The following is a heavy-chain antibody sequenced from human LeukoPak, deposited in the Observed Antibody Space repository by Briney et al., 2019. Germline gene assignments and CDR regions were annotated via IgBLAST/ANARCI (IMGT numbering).Heavy chain of an antibody. V-gene: IGHV4-4*02. J-gene: IGHJ3*02. Sequence: PSGTLSLTCAVSGGSTSGNNWWSWVRQPPGKGLEWIGEIYHSGSTNYNPSLKSRVAMSVDKSENQFSLKLSSVTAADTAVYSCARVKDYGDYVMAFDIWGQGTMVTVSS. D-gene: IGHD4-17*01. CDR1: GGSTSGNNW. CDR2: IYHSGST. CDR3: ARVKDYGDYVMAFDI.